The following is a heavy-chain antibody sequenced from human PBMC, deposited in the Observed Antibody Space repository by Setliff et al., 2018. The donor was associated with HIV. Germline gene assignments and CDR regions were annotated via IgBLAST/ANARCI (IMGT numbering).Heavy chain of an antibody. CDR1: GFSFSSHA. J-gene: IGHJ4*02. CDR2: ISDDGRST. V-gene: IGHV3-23*01. Sequence: GGSLRLSCAASGFSFSSHAMSWVRRAPGKGLEWVAVISDDGRSTHYADSVKGRFTISRDNSKNTLYLQMNSLRAEDTAVYYCARGSARLYYFDSWSQGTLVTVSS. CDR3: ARGSARLYYFDS.